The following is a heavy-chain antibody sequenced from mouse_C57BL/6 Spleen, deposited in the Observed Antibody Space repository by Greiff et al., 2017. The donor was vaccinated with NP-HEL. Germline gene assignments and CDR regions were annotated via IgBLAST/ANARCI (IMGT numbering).Heavy chain of an antibody. D-gene: IGHD1-1*01. V-gene: IGHV1-9*01. CDR3: ARTFHYYGSSYYAMDY. J-gene: IGHJ4*01. CDR2: ILPGSGST. Sequence: QVHVKQSGAELMKPGASVKLSCKATGYTFTGYWIEWVKQRPGHGLEWIGEILPGSGSTNYNEKFKGKATLTVDKSSSTAYMELRSLTSEDSAVYYCARTFHYYGSSYYAMDYWGQGTSVTVSS. CDR1: GYTFTGYW.